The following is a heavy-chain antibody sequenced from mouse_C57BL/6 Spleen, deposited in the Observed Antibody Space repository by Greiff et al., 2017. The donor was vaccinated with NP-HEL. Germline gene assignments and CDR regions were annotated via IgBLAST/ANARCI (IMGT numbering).Heavy chain of an antibody. CDR1: GFTFSSYA. D-gene: IGHD2-1*01. CDR3: ARDPYGNSLYWYFDV. Sequence: EVKLVESGGGLVKPGGSLKLSCAASGFTFSSYAMSWVRQTPEKRLEWVATISDGGSYTYYPDNVKGRFTISRDNAKNNLYLQMSHLKSEDTAMYYCARDPYGNSLYWYFDVWGTGTTVTVSS. J-gene: IGHJ1*03. V-gene: IGHV5-4*01. CDR2: ISDGGSYT.